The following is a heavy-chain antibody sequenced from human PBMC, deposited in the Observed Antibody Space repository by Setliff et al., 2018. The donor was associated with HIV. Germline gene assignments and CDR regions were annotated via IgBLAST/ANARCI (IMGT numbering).Heavy chain of an antibody. D-gene: IGHD3-22*01. CDR1: GYTFTDYY. CDR3: ARDSYYDSSGYSAFDI. CDR2: INPNNGGT. J-gene: IGHJ3*02. Sequence: ASVKVSCKASGYTFTDYYIHWVRQAPGQGLEWMGRINPNNGGTNYAQKFQGRVTMTRDTSISTAYMELSRLRSDDTAVYYCARDSYYDSSGYSAFDIWGQGTMVTVSS. V-gene: IGHV1-2*06.